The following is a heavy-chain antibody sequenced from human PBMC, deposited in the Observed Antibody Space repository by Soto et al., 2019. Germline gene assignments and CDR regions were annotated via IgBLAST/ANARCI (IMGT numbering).Heavy chain of an antibody. CDR2: INHSGST. J-gene: IGHJ5*02. V-gene: IGHV4-34*01. CDR3: ARVGVVVPAASYWFDP. Sequence: PSETLSLTCAVYGGSFSGYYWSWIRQPPGKGLEWIGEINHSGSTDYNPSLKSRVTISVDTSKNQFSLKLSSVTAADTAVYYCARVGVVVPAASYWFDPWGQGTLVTVSS. CDR1: GGSFSGYY. D-gene: IGHD2-2*01.